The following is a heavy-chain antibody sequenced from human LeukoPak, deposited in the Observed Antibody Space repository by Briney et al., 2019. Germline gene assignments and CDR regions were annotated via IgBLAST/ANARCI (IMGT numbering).Heavy chain of an antibody. D-gene: IGHD2-15*01. CDR2: INSDGGST. Sequence: PGGSLRLSCAASGFTFSSYWMHWVRQAPGKGLVWVSRINSDGGSTSYADSVKGRFTISRDNAKNTLYLQMNSLRAEDTAVYYCAREAGYCSGGSCYYYYGMDVWGQGTTVTVSS. CDR3: AREAGYCSGGSCYYYYGMDV. V-gene: IGHV3-74*01. CDR1: GFTFSSYW. J-gene: IGHJ6*02.